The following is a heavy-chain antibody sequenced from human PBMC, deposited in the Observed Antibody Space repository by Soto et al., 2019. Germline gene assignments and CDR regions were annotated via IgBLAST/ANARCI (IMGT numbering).Heavy chain of an antibody. CDR1: GFTFSSYA. J-gene: IGHJ3*02. Sequence: GGSLRLSCAASGFTFSSYAMSWVRQAPGKGLEWVSAISGSGGSTYYADSVKGRFTISRDNSKNTLYLQMNSLRAEDTAVYYCAKDTRKGPSSGWHDAFDIWGQGTMVTVSS. CDR2: ISGSGGST. CDR3: AKDTRKGPSSGWHDAFDI. V-gene: IGHV3-23*01. D-gene: IGHD6-19*01.